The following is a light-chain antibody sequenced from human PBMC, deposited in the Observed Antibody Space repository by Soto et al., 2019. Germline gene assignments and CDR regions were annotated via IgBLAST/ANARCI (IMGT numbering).Light chain of an antibody. Sequence: VLTQPPSVSAAPGQKVTISCSGSSSNIGGNSVSWYQQLPGTAPKLLIYDDNKRPSGIPDRFSGSKSGTSATLGITGFQTGDEADYYCGSWDSSMSAYVFGTGTKVIVL. CDR2: DDN. V-gene: IGLV1-51*01. CDR1: SSNIGGNS. CDR3: GSWDSSMSAYV. J-gene: IGLJ1*01.